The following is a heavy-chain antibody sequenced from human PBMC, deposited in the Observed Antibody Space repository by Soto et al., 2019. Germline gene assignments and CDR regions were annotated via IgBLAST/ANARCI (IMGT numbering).Heavy chain of an antibody. J-gene: IGHJ6*02. D-gene: IGHD3-10*01. CDR1: GFTFSSYD. CDR3: ARELQVGYCCGMDV. V-gene: IGHV3-13*01. CDR2: IGTAGDT. Sequence: EVQLVESGGGLVQPGGSLRLSCAASGFTFSSYDMHWVRQATGKGLEWVSAIGTAGDTYYPGSVKGRFTISRENAKNSLYREMNSLSAEDTAVYYCARELQVGYCCGMDVWGQGTTVIVSS.